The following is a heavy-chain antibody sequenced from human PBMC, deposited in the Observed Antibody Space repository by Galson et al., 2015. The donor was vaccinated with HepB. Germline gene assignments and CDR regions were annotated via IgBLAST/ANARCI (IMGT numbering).Heavy chain of an antibody. CDR1: GFTVSSNY. CDR2: INSDGSST. Sequence: SLRLSCAASGFTVSSNYMSWVRQAPGKGLLWVSHINSDGSSTDYVDSVRGRFTISRDNAKNTLSLQMNSLRVEDTAVYYCVRDWWGPDYWGQGTLVSVSS. D-gene: IGHD2-15*01. J-gene: IGHJ4*02. CDR3: VRDWWGPDY. V-gene: IGHV3-74*01.